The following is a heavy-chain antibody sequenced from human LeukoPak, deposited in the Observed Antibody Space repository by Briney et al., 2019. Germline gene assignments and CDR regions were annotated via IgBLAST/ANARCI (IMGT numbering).Heavy chain of an antibody. V-gene: IGHV4-4*07. CDR3: ARGRTRGYYDSSGYYWYFDY. D-gene: IGHD3-22*01. CDR2: IYTSGST. Sequence: SETLSLTCTVSGGSISSYYWSWIRQPAGKGLEWIGRIYTSGSTNYNPSLKSRVTMSVDTSKNQLSLKLSSVTAADTAVYYCARGRTRGYYDSSGYYWYFDYWGQGTLVTVSS. CDR1: GGSISSYY. J-gene: IGHJ4*02.